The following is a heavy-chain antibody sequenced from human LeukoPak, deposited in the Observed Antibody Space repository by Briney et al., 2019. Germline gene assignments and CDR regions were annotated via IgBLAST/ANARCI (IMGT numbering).Heavy chain of an antibody. CDR2: INHSGST. V-gene: IGHV4-34*01. D-gene: IGHD3-10*01. Sequence: SSETLSLTCAVYGGSFSGYYWSWIRQPPGKGLEWIGEINHSGSTNYNPSLKSRVTISVDTSKNQFSLKLSSVTAADTAVYYCARLWFGDYFDYWGQGTLVTVSS. CDR1: GGSFSGYY. J-gene: IGHJ4*02. CDR3: ARLWFGDYFDY.